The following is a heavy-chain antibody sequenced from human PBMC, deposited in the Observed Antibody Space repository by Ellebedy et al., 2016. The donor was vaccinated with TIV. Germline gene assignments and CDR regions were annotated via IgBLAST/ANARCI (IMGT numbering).Heavy chain of an antibody. J-gene: IGHJ6*03. CDR2: ISAYNGNT. D-gene: IGHD2-2*01. Sequence: ASVKVSXXASGYTFTSYGISWVRQAPGQGLEWMGWISAYNGNTNYAQKLQGRVTMTTDTSTSTAYMELRSLRSDDTAVYYCARVSPDIVVVPAARAYYYYYMDVWGKGTTVTVSS. V-gene: IGHV1-18*01. CDR1: GYTFTSYG. CDR3: ARVSPDIVVVPAARAYYYYYMDV.